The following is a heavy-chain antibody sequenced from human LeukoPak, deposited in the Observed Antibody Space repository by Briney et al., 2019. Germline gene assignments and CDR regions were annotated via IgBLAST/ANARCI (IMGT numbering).Heavy chain of an antibody. CDR3: ARDAETSLAN. J-gene: IGHJ4*02. CDR2: IYLDGRA. V-gene: IGHV3-66*01. Sequence: GGSLRLSCAASGFAVSSEYMNWVRQAPGKGLEWVTVIYLDGRADYADSAKGRFTISSDNSKNTVYLQMNSLKDEDTAVYYCARDAETSLANWGQGTLVTVSP. CDR1: GFAVSSEY. D-gene: IGHD5-24*01.